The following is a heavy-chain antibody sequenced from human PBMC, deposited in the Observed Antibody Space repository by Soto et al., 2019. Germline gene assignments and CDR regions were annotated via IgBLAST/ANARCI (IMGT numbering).Heavy chain of an antibody. CDR3: AKYIGYGYYYYYGMDV. V-gene: IGHV3-43*01. CDR2: ISWDGGST. D-gene: IGHD5-18*01. CDR1: GFTFDDYT. J-gene: IGHJ6*02. Sequence: GGSLRLSCAASGFTFDDYTMHWVRQAPGKGLEWVSLISWDGGSTYYADSVKGRFTISRDNSKNSLYLQMNSLRTEDTALYYCAKYIGYGYYYYYGMDVWGQGTTVTVAS.